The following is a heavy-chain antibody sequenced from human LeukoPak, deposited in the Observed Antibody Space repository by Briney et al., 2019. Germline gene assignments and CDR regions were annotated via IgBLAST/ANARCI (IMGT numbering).Heavy chain of an antibody. CDR3: ARLVGLTAFDQHPLDI. Sequence: SVKVSCKASGGTFSSYAISWVRQAPGQGLEWMGGIIPIFGTANYAQKFQGRVTITANDSTNTAYLELSSLSSEDTAMYYCARLVGLTAFDQHPLDIWGQGTMITVSS. V-gene: IGHV1-69*13. D-gene: IGHD2-21*02. CDR1: GGTFSSYA. J-gene: IGHJ3*02. CDR2: IIPIFGTA.